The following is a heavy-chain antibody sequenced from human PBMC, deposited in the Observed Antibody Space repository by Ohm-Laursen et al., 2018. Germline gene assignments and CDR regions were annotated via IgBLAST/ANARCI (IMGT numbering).Heavy chain of an antibody. D-gene: IGHD3-3*01. CDR3: AKDRIWSGYYGGFDY. CDR1: GFTFSSYA. Sequence: SLRLSCAASGFTFSSYAMSWVRQAPGKGLEWVSVISASGGSTYYADSVKGRFTISRDNSKNTLYLQMNSLRAEDTAVYYCAKDRIWSGYYGGFDYWGQGTQVTVSS. CDR2: ISASGGST. V-gene: IGHV3-23*01. J-gene: IGHJ4*02.